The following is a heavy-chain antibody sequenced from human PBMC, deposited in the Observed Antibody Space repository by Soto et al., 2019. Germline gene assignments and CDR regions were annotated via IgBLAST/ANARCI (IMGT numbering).Heavy chain of an antibody. CDR2: INHSGST. CDR3: ASFDSSWYYFDY. Sequence: SETLSLTCAVHRRSFRGYYWSWFRKPPGKGLEWIGEINHSGSTNYNPSLKSRVTISVDTSENQFSLRLSSVTAADTAVYFCASFDSSWYYFDYWGQGTQVTVS. CDR1: RRSFRGYY. J-gene: IGHJ4*02. V-gene: IGHV4-34*01. D-gene: IGHD6-13*01.